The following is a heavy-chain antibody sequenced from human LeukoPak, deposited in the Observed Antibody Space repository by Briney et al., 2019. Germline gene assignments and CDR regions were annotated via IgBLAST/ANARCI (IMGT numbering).Heavy chain of an antibody. J-gene: IGHJ4*02. V-gene: IGHV3-30*02. D-gene: IGHD4-17*01. CDR1: GFTFSTYG. CDR3: AKDKDYGDPHFDY. CDR2: IRYDGSNK. Sequence: GGSLRLSCAASGFTFSTYGMHWVRQAPGKGLEWVAFIRYDGSNKYYAVSVKGRFTISRDNSKNSLYLQMNSLRAEDTAVYYCAKDKDYGDPHFDYWGQGTLVTVSS.